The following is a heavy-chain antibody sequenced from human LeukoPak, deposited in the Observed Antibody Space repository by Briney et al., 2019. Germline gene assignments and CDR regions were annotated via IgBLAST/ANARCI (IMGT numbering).Heavy chain of an antibody. CDR3: ARVRKFRVYYDSSGYYVFDY. Sequence: SETLSLTCAVSGGSISSSNWWSWVRQPPGKGLEWIGEIYHSGSTNYNPSLKSRVTISVDKSKNQFSLKLSSVTAADTAVYYCARVRKFRVYYDSSGYYVFDYWGQGTLVTVSS. D-gene: IGHD3-22*01. CDR1: GGSISSSNW. CDR2: IYHSGST. J-gene: IGHJ4*02. V-gene: IGHV4-4*02.